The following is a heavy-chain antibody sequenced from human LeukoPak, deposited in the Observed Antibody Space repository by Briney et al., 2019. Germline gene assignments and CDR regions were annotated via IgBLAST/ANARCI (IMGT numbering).Heavy chain of an antibody. Sequence: PGRSLRLSCAASGFTFSGYGMHWVRQAPGKGLEWVAIISYDAINKYYAESVKGRFTISRYNSKNTVCLQMNSLRAEDTAVYYCAKDSYNRGWYLDYWGHGTLVTVS. CDR2: ISYDAINK. J-gene: IGHJ4*01. V-gene: IGHV3-30*18. CDR3: AKDSYNRGWYLDY. CDR1: GFTFSGYG. D-gene: IGHD6-19*01.